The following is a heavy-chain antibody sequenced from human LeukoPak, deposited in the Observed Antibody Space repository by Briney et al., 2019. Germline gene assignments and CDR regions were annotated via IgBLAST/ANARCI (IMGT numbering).Heavy chain of an antibody. CDR3: ARADDDRSGANWFDP. J-gene: IGHJ5*02. V-gene: IGHV1-69*05. CDR1: GGTFSSYA. CDR2: IIPIFGTA. D-gene: IGHD3-22*01. Sequence: SVKVSCKASGGTFSSYAISWVRQAPGQGLEWMGGIIPIFGTANYAQKFQGRVTITTDESASTAYMELSSLRSEDTAVYYCARADDDRSGANWFDPWRQGTLVTVSA.